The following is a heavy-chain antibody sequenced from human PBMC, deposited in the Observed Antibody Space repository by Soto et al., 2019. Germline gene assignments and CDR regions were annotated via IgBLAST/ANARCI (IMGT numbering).Heavy chain of an antibody. CDR2: IGGANDDT. CDR3: AKDRVKYNSVWHHFAF. J-gene: IGHJ3*01. Sequence: PGGSLRLSCAASGFTFSDFAMSWVRQAPGKGPEWVSGIGGANDDTHYADSVKGRFTISRDNSKSILFLQMSSLRAEDTAVYYCAKDRVKYNSVWHHFAFWGRGTMVTASS. V-gene: IGHV3-23*01. D-gene: IGHD3-3*02. CDR1: GFTFSDFA.